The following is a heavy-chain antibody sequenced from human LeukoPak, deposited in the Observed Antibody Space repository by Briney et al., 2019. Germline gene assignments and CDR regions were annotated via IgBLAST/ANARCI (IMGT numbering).Heavy chain of an antibody. D-gene: IGHD2-2*02. V-gene: IGHV1-2*02. J-gene: IGHJ3*02. CDR1: GYTFTGYY. CDR3: AREEYRGAFDI. Sequence: ASVKVSCKASGYTFTGYYMHWVRQAPGQGLEWMGWINPSSGGTNYAQKFQGRVTMTRDTSISTAYMELSRLRSDDTAVYYCAREEYRGAFDIWGQGTMVTVSS. CDR2: INPSSGGT.